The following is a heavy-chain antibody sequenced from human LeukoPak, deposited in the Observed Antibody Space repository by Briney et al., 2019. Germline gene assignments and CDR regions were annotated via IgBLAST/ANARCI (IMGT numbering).Heavy chain of an antibody. D-gene: IGHD2-15*01. CDR3: ARDLGYCSGGSCYGNWFDP. CDR1: RFTFSSYS. Sequence: GGSLRLSCAASRFTFSSYSMNWVRQAPGKGLEWVSYISSSSSTIYYADSVKGRFTISRDNAKNSLYLQMNSLRDEDTAVYYCARDLGYCSGGSCYGNWFDPWGQGTLVTVSS. J-gene: IGHJ5*02. V-gene: IGHV3-48*02. CDR2: ISSSSSTI.